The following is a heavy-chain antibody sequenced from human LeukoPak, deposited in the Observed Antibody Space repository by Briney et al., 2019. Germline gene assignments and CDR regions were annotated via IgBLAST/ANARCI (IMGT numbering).Heavy chain of an antibody. D-gene: IGHD2-2*01. CDR2: IYYSGST. CDR3: ARGYDNNPKFDY. J-gene: IGHJ4*02. V-gene: IGHV4-59*01. CDR1: GGSIRRYY. Sequence: SETLSLTRTVSGGSIRRYYCSWIRPPPGKGLEWIGYIYYSGSTNYNPSPKSRVTISVDTSKNQFSLKLSSVTAADTAVYYCARGYDNNPKFDYWGQGTLVTVSS.